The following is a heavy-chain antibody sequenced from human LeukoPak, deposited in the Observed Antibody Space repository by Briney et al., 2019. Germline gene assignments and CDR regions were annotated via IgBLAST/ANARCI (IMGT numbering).Heavy chain of an antibody. D-gene: IGHD2-15*01. CDR2: IYYSGSA. J-gene: IGHJ6*02. Sequence: SETLSLTCTVSGGSISSYYWSWIRQPPGKGLEWIGYIYYSGSAYYNPSLKSRVTISIDTSKNQFSLKLSSVTAADTAVYYCARHFSAYDIVYYGLDVWGQGTTVTVSS. CDR3: ARHFSAYDIVYYGLDV. CDR1: GGSISSYY. V-gene: IGHV4-59*04.